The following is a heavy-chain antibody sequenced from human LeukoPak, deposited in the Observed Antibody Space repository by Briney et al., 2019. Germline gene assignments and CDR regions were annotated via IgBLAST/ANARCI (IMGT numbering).Heavy chain of an antibody. J-gene: IGHJ4*02. CDR2: ASHAGSS. Sequence: TGGSLRLSCVGSEFSFSSYWMSWVRQAPGKGLEWLGEASHAGSSNYNPSLKSRVSISVDTSRDQFSLKLTSVTAADTAMYYCVRGRLNWDYDFDYWGPGTLVTVSS. CDR3: VRGRLNWDYDFDY. V-gene: IGHV4-34*01. D-gene: IGHD1-7*01. CDR1: EFSFSSYW.